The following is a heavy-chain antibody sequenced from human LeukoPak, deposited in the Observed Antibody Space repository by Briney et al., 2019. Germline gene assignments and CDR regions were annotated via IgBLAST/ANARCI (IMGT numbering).Heavy chain of an antibody. D-gene: IGHD2-2*01. CDR1: GVSISSSSYY. Sequence: PSETLSLTCTVSGVSISSSSYYWGWIRQPPGKGLEWIGSIYYSGSTYYNPSLKSRVTISVDTSKNQFSLKLSSVTAADTAVYYCARDWGYCSSTSCQNPAYYYYGMDVWGQGTTVTVSS. CDR2: IYYSGST. CDR3: ARDWGYCSSTSCQNPAYYYYGMDV. J-gene: IGHJ6*02. V-gene: IGHV4-39*02.